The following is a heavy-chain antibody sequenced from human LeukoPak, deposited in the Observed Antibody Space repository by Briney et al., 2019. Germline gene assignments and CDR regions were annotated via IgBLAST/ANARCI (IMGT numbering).Heavy chain of an antibody. CDR1: GYTFTSYA. CDR3: ARGLSSSWYYYMDV. V-gene: IGHV1-2*02. CDR2: INPNSGGT. Sequence: ASVKVSCKASGYTFTSYAMHWVRQAPGQRLEWMGWINPNSGGTNYAQKFQGRVTMTRDTSISTAYMELSRLRSDDTAVYYCARGLSSSWYYYMDVWGKGTTVTVSS. J-gene: IGHJ6*03. D-gene: IGHD6-13*01.